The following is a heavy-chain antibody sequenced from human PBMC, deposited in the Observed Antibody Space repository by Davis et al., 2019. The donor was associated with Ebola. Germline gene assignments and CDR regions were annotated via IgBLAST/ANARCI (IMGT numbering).Heavy chain of an antibody. CDR2: IKSKTDGGTT. CDR1: GFTFSNAW. V-gene: IGHV3-15*01. CDR3: TTDRLDEYYDILTGYYEPFDY. J-gene: IGHJ4*02. D-gene: IGHD3-9*01. Sequence: GESLKISCAASGFTFSNAWMSWVRQAPGKGLEWVGRIKSKTDGGTTDYAAPVKGRFTISRDDSKNTLYLQMNSLKTEDTAVYYCTTDRLDEYYDILTGYYEPFDYWGQGTLVTVSS.